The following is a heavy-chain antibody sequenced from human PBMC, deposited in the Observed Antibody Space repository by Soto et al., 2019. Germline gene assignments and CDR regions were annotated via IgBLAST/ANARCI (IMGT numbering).Heavy chain of an antibody. CDR3: ARRPSDFWSGDYYYGMDV. CDR1: GGSISSCDYY. Sequence: PSETLSLTCTVSGGSISSCDYYWSWIRHPPGKGLEWIGYIYYSGSTYYNPSLKSRVTISVDTSKNQFSLKLSSVTAADTAVYYCARRPSDFWSGDYYYGMDVWGQGTTVTVSS. CDR2: IYYSGST. V-gene: IGHV4-30-4*01. J-gene: IGHJ6*02. D-gene: IGHD3-3*01.